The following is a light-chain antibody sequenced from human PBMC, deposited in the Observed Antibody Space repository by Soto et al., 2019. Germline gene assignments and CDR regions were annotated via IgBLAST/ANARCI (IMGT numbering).Light chain of an antibody. V-gene: IGKV3-11*01. CDR2: DAS. J-gene: IGKJ1*01. CDR3: QQYNKWPRT. Sequence: EIVLTQSPATLSLSPGQRATLCCMASQRISNYLAWYQQKPGQAPRLLIYDASNTATGIPARFSGSGSGTDFTLTISSLEPEDFAVYHCQQYNKWPRTVGQVTKVEIK. CDR1: QRISNY.